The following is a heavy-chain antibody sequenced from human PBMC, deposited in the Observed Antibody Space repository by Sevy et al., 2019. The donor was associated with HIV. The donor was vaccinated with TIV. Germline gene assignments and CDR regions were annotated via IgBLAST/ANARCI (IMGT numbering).Heavy chain of an antibody. CDR1: GFTFNNAW. D-gene: IGHD2-8*01. J-gene: IGHJ5*02. CDR3: RIEGNVLLAEGWGHWFDP. V-gene: IGHV3-15*01. Sequence: GGSLRLSCAASGFTFNNAWMSWVRQAPGKGLEWIGRIKNKPDGGTTDYAAPVKGRFTISRDDSKNTLYLQMNSLKTEDTAVYYCRIEGNVLLAEGWGHWFDPWGQGTLVTVSS. CDR2: IKNKPDGGTT.